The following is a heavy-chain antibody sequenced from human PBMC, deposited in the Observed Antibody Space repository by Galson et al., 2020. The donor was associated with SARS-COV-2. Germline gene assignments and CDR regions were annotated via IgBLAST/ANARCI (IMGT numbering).Heavy chain of an antibody. CDR2: INPNSGGT. CDR3: AREQYSGSSNWFDP. Sequence: ASVKVSCKASGYTFTGYYMHWVRQAPGQGLEWMGWINPNSGGTNYAQKFQGRVTMTRDTSISTAYMELSRLRSDDTAVYYCAREQYSGSSNWFDPWGQGTLVTVSS. J-gene: IGHJ5*02. D-gene: IGHD1-26*01. V-gene: IGHV1-2*02. CDR1: GYTFTGYY.